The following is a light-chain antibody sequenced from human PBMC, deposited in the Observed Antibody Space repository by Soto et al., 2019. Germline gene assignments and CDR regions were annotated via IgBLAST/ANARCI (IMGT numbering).Light chain of an antibody. V-gene: IGKV1-33*01. CDR3: QHFHNLPVT. CDR1: EDINNN. Sequence: IQLTQSPSSLSASVGDRVTITCQASEDINNNLNWYQQKPGEAPKLLISDASNLETGVPSRFSGGGSVTHFTFTISSLQPEDIATYYCQHFHNLPVTFGGGTKVDIK. J-gene: IGKJ4*01. CDR2: DAS.